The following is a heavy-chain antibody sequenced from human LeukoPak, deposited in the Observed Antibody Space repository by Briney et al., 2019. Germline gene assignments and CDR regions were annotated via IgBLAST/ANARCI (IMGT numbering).Heavy chain of an antibody. D-gene: IGHD2-15*01. Sequence: GGSLRLSCAASGFTFSSYSMNWVRQAPGKGLEWVSSISSSSSYIYYADSVRGRFTISRDTSKNTLYLQINSLRAKDTAVYYCARARRAFCSGGNCYSSEFDYWGQGTLVTVSS. CDR1: GFTFSSYS. CDR2: ISSSSSYI. V-gene: IGHV3-21*01. J-gene: IGHJ4*02. CDR3: ARARRAFCSGGNCYSSEFDY.